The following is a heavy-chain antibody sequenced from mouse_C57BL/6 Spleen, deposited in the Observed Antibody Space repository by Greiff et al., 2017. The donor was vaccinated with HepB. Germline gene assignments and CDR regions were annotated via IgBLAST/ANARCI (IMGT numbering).Heavy chain of an antibody. Sequence: VKLMESGPELVKPGASVKISCKASGYAFSSSWMNWVKQRPGKGLEWIGRIYPGDGDTNYNGKFKGKATLTADKSSSTAYMQLSSLTSEDSAVYFCASYYGTLYAMDYWGQGTSVTVSS. CDR2: IYPGDGDT. V-gene: IGHV1-82*01. CDR3: ASYYGTLYAMDY. J-gene: IGHJ4*01. D-gene: IGHD1-1*01. CDR1: GYAFSSSW.